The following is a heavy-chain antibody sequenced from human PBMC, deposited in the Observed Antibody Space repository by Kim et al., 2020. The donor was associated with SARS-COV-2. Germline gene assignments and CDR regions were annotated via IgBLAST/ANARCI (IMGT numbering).Heavy chain of an antibody. CDR3: ARDLSVGATSLGIDY. J-gene: IGHJ4*02. V-gene: IGHV4-59*01. D-gene: IGHD1-26*01. Sequence: PSLKSRVTISVDTSKTQFSRKLSSVTAADTAVYYCARDLSVGATSLGIDYWGQGTLVTVSS.